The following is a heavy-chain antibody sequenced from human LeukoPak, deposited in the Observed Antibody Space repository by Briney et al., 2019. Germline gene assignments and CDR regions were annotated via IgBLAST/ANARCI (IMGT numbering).Heavy chain of an antibody. CDR2: ISSSSNYI. V-gene: IGHV3-21*01. Sequence: PGGSLRLSCAASGFPFTTYNMNWVRQAPGKGLEWVSSISSSSNYIYYADSVKGRFTISRDNAKNSLYLQMNSLRAEDTAVYYCATAGYSSGWVRDIDYWGQGTLVTVSS. CDR3: ATAGYSSGWVRDIDY. D-gene: IGHD6-19*01. CDR1: GFPFTTYN. J-gene: IGHJ4*02.